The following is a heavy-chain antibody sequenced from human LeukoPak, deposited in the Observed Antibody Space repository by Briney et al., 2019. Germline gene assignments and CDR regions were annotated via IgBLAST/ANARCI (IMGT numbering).Heavy chain of an antibody. CDR3: ARDPEAMTTVRYFDY. D-gene: IGHD4-11*01. V-gene: IGHV1-69*13. CDR2: IIPIFGTA. CDR1: GGTFSSNA. Sequence: SVKVSGRAPGGTFSSNAISWWRRPLGQGLEGRGGIIPIFGTANDAQKFQGRVTITADESTRTAYMELSSLRSEDTAVYYCARDPEAMTTVRYFDYWGQGTLVTVSS. J-gene: IGHJ4*02.